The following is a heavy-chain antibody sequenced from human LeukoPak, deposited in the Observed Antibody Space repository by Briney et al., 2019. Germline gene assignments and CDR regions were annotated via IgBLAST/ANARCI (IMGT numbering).Heavy chain of an antibody. J-gene: IGHJ4*02. Sequence: GGSLRLSCAASGFTFSSYAMSWVRQAPGKGLEWVSAISGSGGSTYYADSVKGRFTISRDNSKNTLYLQMNSLRAEDTAVYYRAKSSGLLPYYFDYWGQGTLVTVSS. CDR3: AKSSGLLPYYFDY. CDR2: ISGSGGST. V-gene: IGHV3-23*01. CDR1: GFTFSSYA. D-gene: IGHD2-15*01.